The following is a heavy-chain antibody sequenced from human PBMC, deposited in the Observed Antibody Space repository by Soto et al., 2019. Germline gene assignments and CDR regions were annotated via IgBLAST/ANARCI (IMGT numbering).Heavy chain of an antibody. CDR2: ISGSGGST. CDR3: AKVDPGYYDFWSGSPDY. Sequence: EVQLLGSGGGLVQPGGSLRLSCAASGFTFSSYAMSWVRQAPGKGLEWVSAISGSGGSTYYADSVKGRFTISRDNSKNTLYLQMNSLRAEDTAVYYCAKVDPGYYDFWSGSPDYWGQGTLVTVSS. J-gene: IGHJ4*02. CDR1: GFTFSSYA. D-gene: IGHD3-3*01. V-gene: IGHV3-23*01.